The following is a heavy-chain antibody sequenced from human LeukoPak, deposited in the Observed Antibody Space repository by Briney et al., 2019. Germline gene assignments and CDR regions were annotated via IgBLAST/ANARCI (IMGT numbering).Heavy chain of an antibody. CDR3: ASGGWLRSQLDY. CDR2: IYYSGST. V-gene: IGHV4-30-4*01. J-gene: IGHJ4*02. CDR1: GGSISSGDYY. Sequence: PSETLSLTCTVSGGSISSGDYYWSWLRQPPGTGLEWIGYIYYSGSTYYNPSLKSRVTISVDTSKNQFSLKLSSVTAADTAVYYCASGGWLRSQLDYWGQGTLVTVSS. D-gene: IGHD5-12*01.